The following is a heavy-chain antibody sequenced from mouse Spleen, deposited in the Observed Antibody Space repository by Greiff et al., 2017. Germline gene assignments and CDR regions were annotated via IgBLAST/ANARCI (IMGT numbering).Heavy chain of an antibody. J-gene: IGHJ2*01. Sequence: QVQLQQSGAELAKPGASVKMSCKASGYTFTSYWMHWVKQRPGQGLEWIGYINPSTGYTEYNQKFKDKATLTADKSSSTAYMQLSSLTSEDSAVYYCARGGLHDYWGQGTTLTVSS. CDR2: INPSTGYT. CDR1: GYTFTSYW. D-gene: IGHD2-4*01. CDR3: ARGGLHDY. V-gene: IGHV1-7*01.